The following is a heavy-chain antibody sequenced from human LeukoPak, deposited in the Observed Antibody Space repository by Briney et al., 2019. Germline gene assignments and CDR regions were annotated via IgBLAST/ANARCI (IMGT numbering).Heavy chain of an antibody. D-gene: IGHD6-6*01. V-gene: IGHV3-30*02. CDR2: IRYDGSNK. CDR1: GFTFSSYG. J-gene: IGHJ4*02. Sequence: GGSLRLSCAASGFTFSSYGMHWVRQAPGKGLEWVAFIRYDGSNKYYADSVKGRFTISRDNVKNSLYLQMNSLRAEDTAVYYCARGRDSSSSYPGYWGQGTLVTVSS. CDR3: ARGRDSSSSYPGY.